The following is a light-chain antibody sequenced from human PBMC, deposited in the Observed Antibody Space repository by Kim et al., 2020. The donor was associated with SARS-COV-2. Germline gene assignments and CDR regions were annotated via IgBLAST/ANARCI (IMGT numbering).Light chain of an antibody. CDR2: DVF. Sequence: QSVVTQPASVSGSPGQSITISCTGTSSDVGGYNYVSWYQQYPGKAPKLMIYDVFKRPSGVSNRFSGSKSGNTASLTISGLQAEDEADYYCSSYTSSSPSFGGGTQLTVL. J-gene: IGLJ2*01. CDR1: SSDVGGYNY. V-gene: IGLV2-14*03. CDR3: SSYTSSSPS.